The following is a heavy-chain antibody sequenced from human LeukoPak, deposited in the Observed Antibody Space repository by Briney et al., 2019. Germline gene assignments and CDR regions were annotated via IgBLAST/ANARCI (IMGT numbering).Heavy chain of an antibody. CDR3: ARTTLWFGELPQSRGFEADY. D-gene: IGHD3-10*01. CDR1: GFTFSSYA. CDR2: ISYDGSNK. J-gene: IGHJ4*02. V-gene: IGHV3-30-3*01. Sequence: GGSLRLSCAASGFTFSSYAMHWVRQAPGKGLEWVAVISYDGSNKYYADPVKGRFTISRDNSKNTLYLQMNSLRAEDTAVYYCARTTLWFGELPQSRGFEADYWGQGTLVTVSS.